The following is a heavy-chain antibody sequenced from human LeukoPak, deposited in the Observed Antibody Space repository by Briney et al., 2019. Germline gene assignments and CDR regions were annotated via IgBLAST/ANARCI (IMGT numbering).Heavy chain of an antibody. V-gene: IGHV3-48*03. CDR1: GFTFSSYA. Sequence: GGSLRLSCAASGFTFSSYAMSWVRQVPGKGLEWVSYISSSGSTIYYADSVKGRFTISRDNAKNSLYLQMNSLRAEDTAVYYCARDTTWYYDYVWGSYRYTQKFVGFDYWGQGTLVTVSS. CDR2: ISSSGSTI. J-gene: IGHJ4*02. CDR3: ARDTTWYYDYVWGSYRYTQKFVGFDY. D-gene: IGHD3-16*02.